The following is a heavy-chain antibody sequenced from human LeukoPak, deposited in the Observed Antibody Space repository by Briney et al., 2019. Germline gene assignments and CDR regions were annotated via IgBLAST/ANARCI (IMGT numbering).Heavy chain of an antibody. J-gene: IGHJ4*02. CDR3: ARKSFHTSSYDY. V-gene: IGHV4-59*01. CDR1: GGSISGYY. Sequence: SETLSLTCTVSGGSISGYYWSWIRQPPGKGLEWIGYIYYSGSTNYNPSLKSRVTISLDTSKNQFSLNLSSVTAADTAVYYCARKSFHTSSYDYWGQGTLVTVSS. CDR2: IYYSGST. D-gene: IGHD2-2*01.